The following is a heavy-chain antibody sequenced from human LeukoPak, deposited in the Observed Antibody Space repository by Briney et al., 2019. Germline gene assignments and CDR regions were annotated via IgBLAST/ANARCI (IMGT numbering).Heavy chain of an antibody. D-gene: IGHD5-24*01. J-gene: IGHJ4*02. CDR1: GFTFSSYW. V-gene: IGHV3-23*01. CDR3: AKDLVAGHNYGFDY. Sequence: GGSLRLSCAASGFTFSSYWMSWVRQAPGKGLEWVSSISGRGSSTYYADSVKGRFTISRDNSKNTLYLQMNSLRAEDTALYYCAKDLVAGHNYGFDYWGQGTLVTVSS. CDR2: ISGRGSST.